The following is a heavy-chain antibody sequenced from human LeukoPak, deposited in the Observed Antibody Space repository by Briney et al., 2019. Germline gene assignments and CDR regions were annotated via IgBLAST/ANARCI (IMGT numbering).Heavy chain of an antibody. Sequence: GGSLGLSCAASGFTFSNNAIHWVRQAPGKGLEWVAVISYDGSNKYYADSVKGRFTISRDNSKNTLYLQMNSLRAEDTAVYYCARETGSAVGSTDFDYWGQGTLVTVSS. CDR2: ISYDGSNK. V-gene: IGHV3-30-3*01. D-gene: IGHD4-17*01. CDR3: ARETGSAVGSTDFDY. J-gene: IGHJ4*02. CDR1: GFTFSNNA.